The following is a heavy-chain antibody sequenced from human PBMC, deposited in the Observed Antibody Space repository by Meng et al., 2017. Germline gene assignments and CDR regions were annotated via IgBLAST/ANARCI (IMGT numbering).Heavy chain of an antibody. CDR1: GFTFSSYS. V-gene: IGHV3-21*04. J-gene: IGHJ4*02. CDR2: ISSSSSYI. CDR3: AKWGVVRGVYMFDY. Sequence: GESLKISCAASGFTFSSYSMNWVRQAPGKGLEWVSSISSSSSYIYYADSVKGRFTISRDNAKNSLYLQMNSLRAEDTAVYYCAKWGVVRGVYMFDYWGQGTLVTVSS. D-gene: IGHD3-10*01.